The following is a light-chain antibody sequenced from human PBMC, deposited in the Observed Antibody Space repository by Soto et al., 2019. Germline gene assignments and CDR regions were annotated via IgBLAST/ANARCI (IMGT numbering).Light chain of an antibody. CDR1: QSVSSN. J-gene: IGKJ4*01. V-gene: IGKV3-15*01. Sequence: EIVMTQSPATLSVSPGEGATLSCRASQSVSSNLAWYQQKPGQAPRLLLFGASTRATGIPARFSGSGSGAEFSLNISALQSEDFAIYYCQQYSNWPLTFGGGTKVGIK. CDR2: GAS. CDR3: QQYSNWPLT.